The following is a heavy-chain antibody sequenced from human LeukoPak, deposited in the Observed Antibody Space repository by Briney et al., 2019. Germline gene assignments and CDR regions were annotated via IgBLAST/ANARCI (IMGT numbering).Heavy chain of an antibody. V-gene: IGHV3-66*01. J-gene: IGHJ4*02. D-gene: IGHD5-24*01. Sequence: PGGSLRLSCAASGFTASSNYMSWVRQAPGKGLEWVSVIYSGGSTYYADSVKGRFTISRDNFKNTLYLQMNSLRAEDTAVYYCARDCRDRKVGLDYWGQGTLVTVSS. CDR3: ARDCRDRKVGLDY. CDR1: GFTASSNY. CDR2: IYSGGST.